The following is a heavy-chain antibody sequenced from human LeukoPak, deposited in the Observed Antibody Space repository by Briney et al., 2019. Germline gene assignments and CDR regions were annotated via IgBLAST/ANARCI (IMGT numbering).Heavy chain of an antibody. Sequence: GGSLRLSCAASGFTFSSYAMSWVRQAPRKGREWVSAISVSGGSTYYADSVKGRFTISRDNSKNTLYLQMNSLRAEDTAVYYCAKDLYDYGAQLADYWGQGTLVTVPS. CDR3: AKDLYDYGAQLADY. CDR1: GFTFSSYA. D-gene: IGHD4-17*01. V-gene: IGHV3-23*01. CDR2: ISVSGGST. J-gene: IGHJ4*02.